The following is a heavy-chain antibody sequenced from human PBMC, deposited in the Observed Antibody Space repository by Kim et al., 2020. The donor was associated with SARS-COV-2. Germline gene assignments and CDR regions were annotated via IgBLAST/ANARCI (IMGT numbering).Heavy chain of an antibody. CDR3: VAGYSYGSDY. J-gene: IGHJ4*02. D-gene: IGHD5-18*01. Sequence: GNTGYAQKFQGRVTMTRNTSISTAYMELSSLRSEDTAVYYCVAGYSYGSDYWGQGTLVTVSS. V-gene: IGHV1-8*01. CDR2: GNT.